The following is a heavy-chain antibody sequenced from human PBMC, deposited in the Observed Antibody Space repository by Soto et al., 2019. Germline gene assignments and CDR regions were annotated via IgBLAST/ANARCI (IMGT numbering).Heavy chain of an antibody. Sequence: RASVKVSCKASGYTFTSYGISWVRQAPGQGLEWMGWVSAYNGNTNYAQKLQGRVTMTTDTSTSTAYMELRSLRSDDTAVYYCARAQWELIGRYYYYYGMDVWGQGTTVTVSS. D-gene: IGHD1-26*01. CDR1: GYTFTSYG. CDR3: ARAQWELIGRYYYYYGMDV. CDR2: VSAYNGNT. V-gene: IGHV1-18*01. J-gene: IGHJ6*02.